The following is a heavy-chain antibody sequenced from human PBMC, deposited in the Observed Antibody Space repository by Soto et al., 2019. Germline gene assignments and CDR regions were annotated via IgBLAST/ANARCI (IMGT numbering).Heavy chain of an antibody. D-gene: IGHD5-18*01. V-gene: IGHV3-33*01. Sequence: QEQLVESGGGVVQPGRSLRLSCAASGFSFSSYAMHWVRQAPGKGLEWVALIWHDGSTTSYADSVKGRFTISRDNSKNTHYRQMNTLRAEDTAVYYCARDVETTKANYYYYGMDVWGRGTPVTVSS. J-gene: IGHJ6*02. CDR3: ARDVETTKANYYYYGMDV. CDR1: GFSFSSYA. CDR2: IWHDGSTT.